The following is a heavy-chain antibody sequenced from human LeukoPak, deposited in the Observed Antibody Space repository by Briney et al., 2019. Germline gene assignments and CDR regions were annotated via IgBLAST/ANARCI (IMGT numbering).Heavy chain of an antibody. CDR2: MYSGGTT. Sequence: PGGSLRLSCAASGFILSSYWMTWVRQAPGKGLEWVSVMYSGGTTYYADSVKGRFSISRDKSKNTVFLQMSSLKAEDTAVYYCASPSSGQSFDIWGQGTTVTVSS. CDR1: GFILSSYW. D-gene: IGHD3-22*01. V-gene: IGHV3-53*01. CDR3: ASPSSGQSFDI. J-gene: IGHJ3*02.